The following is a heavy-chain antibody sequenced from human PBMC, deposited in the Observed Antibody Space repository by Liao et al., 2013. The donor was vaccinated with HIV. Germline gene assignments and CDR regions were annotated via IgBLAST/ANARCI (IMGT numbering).Heavy chain of an antibody. Sequence: QVQLQESGPGLVKPSETLSLTCTVSGGSISSYYWSWIRQPAGKGLEWIGRIYSSGSTNYNPSLKSRVTMSVDTSSNHVSLKLTSVTAADTAVYYCARVQWXPAPNWYSDLWGRGTLVIVSS. V-gene: IGHV4-4*07. CDR1: GGSISSYY. CDR2: IYSSGST. J-gene: IGHJ2*01. D-gene: IGHD1-26*01. CDR3: ARVQWXPAPNWYSDL.